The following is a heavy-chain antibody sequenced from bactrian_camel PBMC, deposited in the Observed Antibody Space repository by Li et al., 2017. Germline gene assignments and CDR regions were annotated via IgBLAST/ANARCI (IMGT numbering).Heavy chain of an antibody. CDR2: INSGGTT. D-gene: IGHD3*01. Sequence: HVQLVESGGGSVQAGGSLRLSCEASGYAYSSYCLAWFRQAPGKGREGVATINSGGTTSYADSVKGRFTISQDSAKNTVSLQMNSLEPEDTAMYYCNRLCGFHNDWGQGTQVTVS. J-gene: IGHJ4*01. CDR1: GYAYSSYC. V-gene: IGHV3S53*01. CDR3: NRLCGFHND.